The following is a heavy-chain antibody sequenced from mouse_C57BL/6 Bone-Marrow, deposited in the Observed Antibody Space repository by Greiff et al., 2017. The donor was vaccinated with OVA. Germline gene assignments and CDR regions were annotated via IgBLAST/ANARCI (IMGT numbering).Heavy chain of an antibody. CDR2: ISSGGSYT. CDR1: GFTFSSYG. J-gene: IGHJ2*01. CDR3: ARSNPNYFDY. V-gene: IGHV5-6*01. Sequence: EVQGVESGGDLVKPGGSLKLSCAASGFTFSSYGMSWVRQTPDKRLEWVATISSGGSYTYYPDSVKGRFTISRDNAKNTLYLQMSSLKSEDTAMYYCARSNPNYFDYWGQGTTLTVSS.